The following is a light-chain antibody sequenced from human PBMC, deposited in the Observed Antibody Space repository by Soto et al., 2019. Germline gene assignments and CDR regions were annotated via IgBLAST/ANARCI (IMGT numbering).Light chain of an antibody. CDR1: SSDVGGYNY. CDR2: EVS. Sequence: QSVLTQPPSASGSPGQSVTISCTGTSSDVGGYNYVSWYQQHPGKAPKLMIYEVSKRPSGVPDRFSGSKSGNTASLTVSGLQAEDEADYYCSSYAGSTLSVVFGGGTKLTVL. V-gene: IGLV2-8*01. J-gene: IGLJ2*01. CDR3: SSYAGSTLSVV.